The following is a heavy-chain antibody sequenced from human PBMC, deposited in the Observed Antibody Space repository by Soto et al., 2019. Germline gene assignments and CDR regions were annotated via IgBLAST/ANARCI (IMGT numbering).Heavy chain of an antibody. CDR1: GFTFSSYW. J-gene: IGHJ4*02. CDR2: INGDGSTT. D-gene: IGHD5-18*01. V-gene: IGHV3-74*01. CDR3: ARVGYSYGYDY. Sequence: EVQLVESGGGLVQPGGSPRLSCAASGFTFSSYWMHWVRQAPGKGLVWVSRINGDGSTTTYADSVKGRFTISRDSAKNTLFLQMDSLRAEDTAVYFCARVGYSYGYDYWGQGTLVTVSS.